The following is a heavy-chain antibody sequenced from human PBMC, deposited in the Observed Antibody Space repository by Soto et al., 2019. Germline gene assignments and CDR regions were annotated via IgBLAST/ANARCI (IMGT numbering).Heavy chain of an antibody. CDR2: ISSSSSYT. J-gene: IGHJ4*02. V-gene: IGHV3-11*06. D-gene: IGHD1-26*01. CDR3: ARVDIVGGEVDY. Sequence: QVQLVESGGGLVKPGGSLRLSCAASGFTFSDYYMSWIRQAPGKGLEWVSYISSSSSYTNYADSVKGRFTISRDNAKNSLYLQMNSLRAEDTAVYYCARVDIVGGEVDYWGQGTLVTVSS. CDR1: GFTFSDYY.